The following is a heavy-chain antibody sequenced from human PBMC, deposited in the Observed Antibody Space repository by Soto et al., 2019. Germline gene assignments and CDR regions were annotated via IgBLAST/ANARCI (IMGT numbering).Heavy chain of an antibody. CDR3: ARGLTIFGVVIGY. Sequence: ASVKVSCKTSGYTFTNYVVDWVRQAPGQGLEWMGWINSGNGNTKYPEKFQGRVTITRDTSASTAYMELNSLTSEDTAVYYCARGLTIFGVVIGYWGQGTLVTVSS. D-gene: IGHD3-3*01. V-gene: IGHV1-3*01. J-gene: IGHJ4*02. CDR2: INSGNGNT. CDR1: GYTFTNYV.